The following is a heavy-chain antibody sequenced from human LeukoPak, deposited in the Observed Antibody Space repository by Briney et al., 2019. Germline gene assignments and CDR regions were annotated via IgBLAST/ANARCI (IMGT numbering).Heavy chain of an antibody. Sequence: GGSLRLSCAASGFTFSSYGMHWVRQAPGKGLEWVAFIRYDGSNKYYADSVKGRFTISRDNSKNTLYLQMNSLRAEDTAVYYCAKDLSGYSSSPTTPDFDYWGQGTLVTVSS. D-gene: IGHD6-13*01. CDR1: GFTFSSYG. V-gene: IGHV3-30*02. J-gene: IGHJ4*02. CDR3: AKDLSGYSSSPTTPDFDY. CDR2: IRYDGSNK.